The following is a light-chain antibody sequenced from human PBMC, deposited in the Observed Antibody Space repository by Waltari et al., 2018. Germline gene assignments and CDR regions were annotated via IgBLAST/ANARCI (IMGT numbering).Light chain of an antibody. Sequence: QSALTQPRSVSGSPGQSVTISCSGTSSDVGGYNYVSWYQQHPGKAPKLMCYDVSRWPSGVPDRFSGFKSGNTASLTISGLQAEDEADYYCCSYAGSYSWVFGGGTKLTVL. CDR2: DVS. CDR3: CSYAGSYSWV. J-gene: IGLJ3*02. V-gene: IGLV2-11*01. CDR1: SSDVGGYNY.